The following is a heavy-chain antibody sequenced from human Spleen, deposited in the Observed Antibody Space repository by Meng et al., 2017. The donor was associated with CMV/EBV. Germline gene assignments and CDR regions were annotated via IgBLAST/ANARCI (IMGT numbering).Heavy chain of an antibody. V-gene: IGHV1-2*02. CDR2: IDPKSGDT. J-gene: IGHJ4*02. CDR1: GYTFIDQY. CDR3: ARGLNSGTSHY. Sequence: CKASGYTFIDQYIHWVRQAPGQGLEWMGGIDPKSGDTYYAQKYQGRVTVTGDTSINTAYMELRRLKSDDTAVYFCARGLNSGTSHYWGQGTMVTVSS. D-gene: IGHD1-26*01.